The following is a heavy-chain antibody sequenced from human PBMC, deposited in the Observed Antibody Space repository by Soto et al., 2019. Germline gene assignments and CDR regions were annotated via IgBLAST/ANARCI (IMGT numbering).Heavy chain of an antibody. J-gene: IGHJ6*02. V-gene: IGHV1-69*13. CDR2: IIPIFGTA. Sequence: GGSVKVSWKASGGTFSRYAIRGVRQAAEQGLEGMGGIIPIFGTANYAQKFQGRVTITADESTSTAYMELSSLRSEDTAVYYCARDGITGDPAIYYYYYGMDVWGQGTTVTVS. CDR3: ARDGITGDPAIYYYYYGMDV. CDR1: GGTFSRYA. D-gene: IGHD1-20*01.